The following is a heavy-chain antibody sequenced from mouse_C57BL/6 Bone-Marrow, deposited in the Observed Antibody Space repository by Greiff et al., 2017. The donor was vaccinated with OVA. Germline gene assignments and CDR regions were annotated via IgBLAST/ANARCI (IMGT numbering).Heavy chain of an antibody. CDR2: IYPGSGNT. D-gene: IGHD1-1*02. Sequence: VQGVESGAELVRPGASVKLSCKASGYTFTDYYINWVKQRPGQGLEWIARIYPGSGNTHYNEKFKGKATLTAEKSSSTAYMQLSSLTSEDSAVYFCARSGLWSYWYFDVWGTGTTVTVSS. CDR1: GYTFTDYY. V-gene: IGHV1-76*01. CDR3: ARSGLWSYWYFDV. J-gene: IGHJ1*03.